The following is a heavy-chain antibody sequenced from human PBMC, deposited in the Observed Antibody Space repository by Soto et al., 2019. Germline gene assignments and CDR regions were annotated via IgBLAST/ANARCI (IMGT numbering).Heavy chain of an antibody. CDR2: VYATGTT. CDR3: VRDGSKSLRDWFDP. Sequence: ETLSLTCNVSGGSISKFYWAWIRKTAGNGLEWMGRVYATGTTDYNPSLRSRVAMSVDISKKTFSLRLRSVTGADSGVYHCVRDGSKSLRDWFDPWGQGILVTVPQ. V-gene: IGHV4-4*07. CDR1: GGSISKFY. J-gene: IGHJ5*02.